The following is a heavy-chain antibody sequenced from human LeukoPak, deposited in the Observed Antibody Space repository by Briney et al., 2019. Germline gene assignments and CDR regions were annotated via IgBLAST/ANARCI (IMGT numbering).Heavy chain of an antibody. CDR1: GYSISSGYY. D-gene: IGHD3-10*01. J-gene: IGHJ4*02. CDR3: ARLVYNGSGIYHYFDY. V-gene: IGHV4-38-2*01. CDR2: IHHSGRT. Sequence: SETLSLTCAVSGYSISSGYYWGWIRKPPGKGLEWTGSIHHSGRTYSNPSLKSRVTISVDTSENQLYLKLSSVTAADTAVYYCARLVYNGSGIYHYFDYWGQGTLVTVSS.